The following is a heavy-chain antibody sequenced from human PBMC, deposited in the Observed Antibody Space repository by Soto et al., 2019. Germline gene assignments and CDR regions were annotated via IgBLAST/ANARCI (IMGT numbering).Heavy chain of an antibody. J-gene: IGHJ4*02. CDR2: ISGSGDRT. D-gene: IGHD6-13*01. CDR1: EFTFSSYA. V-gene: IGHV3-23*01. Sequence: GGSLGLSCAASEFTFSSYAMSWVRQAPGKGLEWVSAISGSGDRTYYADSVKGRFTISRDTSKNTLSLQMNSLRAEDTALYYCAKSFSSNWYDYFNYWGQGTLVTV. CDR3: AKSFSSNWYDYFNY.